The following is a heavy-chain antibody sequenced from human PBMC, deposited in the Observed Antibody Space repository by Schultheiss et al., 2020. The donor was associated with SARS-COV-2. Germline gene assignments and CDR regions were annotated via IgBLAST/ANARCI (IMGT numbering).Heavy chain of an antibody. CDR2: IDWDDDK. J-gene: IGHJ3*02. CDR1: GFSLSTSGMC. CDR3: AHRAGVLDTYAFDI. Sequence: SGPTLVKPTQTLTLTCTFSGFSLSTSGMCVSWIRQPPGKALEWLARIDWDDDKYYSTSLKTRLTISKDTSKNQVVLTMTNMDPVDTATYYCAHRAGVLDTYAFDIWGQGTMVTVSS. D-gene: IGHD6-19*01. V-gene: IGHV2-70*12.